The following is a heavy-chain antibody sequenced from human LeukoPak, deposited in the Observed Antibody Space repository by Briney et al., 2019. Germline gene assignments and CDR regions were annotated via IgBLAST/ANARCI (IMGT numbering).Heavy chain of an antibody. CDR3: ARDAITMVRGVIPEYFQH. J-gene: IGHJ1*01. CDR2: ISYDGSNK. V-gene: IGHV3-30-3*01. CDR1: GFTFSSYA. Sequence: GGSLRLSCAASGFTFSSYAMHWVRQAPGKGLEWVAVISYDGSNKYYADSVKGRFTISRDNSKDTLYLQMNSLRAEDTAVYYCARDAITMVRGVIPEYFQHWGQGTLVTVSS. D-gene: IGHD3-10*01.